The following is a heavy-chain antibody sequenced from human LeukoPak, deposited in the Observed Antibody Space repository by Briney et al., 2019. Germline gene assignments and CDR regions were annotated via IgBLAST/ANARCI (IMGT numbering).Heavy chain of an antibody. CDR2: MNQDGSEE. CDR1: GFTFSSYW. D-gene: IGHD1-26*01. Sequence: PGGSLRLSCAASGFTFSSYWMSWVRQAPGKGLEWVANMNQDGSEEYYVDSVKGRFTISRDNAKNSLYLQMNNLRAEDTAVFYCARGGELLRPADYWGQGTLVTVSS. CDR3: ARGGELLRPADY. J-gene: IGHJ4*02. V-gene: IGHV3-7*01.